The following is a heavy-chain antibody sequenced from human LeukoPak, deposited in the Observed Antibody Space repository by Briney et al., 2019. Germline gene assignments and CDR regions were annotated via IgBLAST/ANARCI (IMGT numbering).Heavy chain of an antibody. CDR1: GFSVSTSY. Sequence: SGGSLRLSCAASGFSVSTSYINWVRQAPGKGLEWVSVIYSDGSTKYADSVKARFTISRDNSKNTVYLQMKSLRVEDTAVYYCARGTLDNWGREPWSLSP. CDR3: ARGTLDN. V-gene: IGHV3-53*01. CDR2: IYSDGST. D-gene: IGHD3/OR15-3a*01. J-gene: IGHJ4*02.